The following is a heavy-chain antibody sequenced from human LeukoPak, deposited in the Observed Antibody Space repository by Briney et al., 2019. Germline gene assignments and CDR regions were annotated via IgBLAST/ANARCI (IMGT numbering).Heavy chain of an antibody. D-gene: IGHD3-10*01. J-gene: IGHJ6*02. CDR2: IYSGGST. CDR1: RFTFSSYA. CDR3: ARENNFGSGMDV. V-gene: IGHV3-23*03. Sequence: GGSLRLSCTASRFTFSSYALSWVRQAPGKGLQWVSVIYSGGSTYYADSVKGRFTISRDNSKNTLYLQMNSLRAEDTAVYYCARENNFGSGMDVWGQGTTVTVSS.